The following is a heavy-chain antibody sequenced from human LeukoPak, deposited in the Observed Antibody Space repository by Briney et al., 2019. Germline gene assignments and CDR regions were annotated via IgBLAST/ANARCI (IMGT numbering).Heavy chain of an antibody. CDR2: ISGNGGRT. D-gene: IGHD5-18*01. Sequence: GGSLRLSCAASGFTFTNYAMSWVRQAPGKGLEWVSVISGNGGRTYNADSVKGRFTISRDNSKNTLYLQMNSLRAEDTAVYYCAKVRDLDTVLGRFDNWGQGTLVTVSS. CDR1: GFTFTNYA. CDR3: AKVRDLDTVLGRFDN. V-gene: IGHV3-23*01. J-gene: IGHJ5*02.